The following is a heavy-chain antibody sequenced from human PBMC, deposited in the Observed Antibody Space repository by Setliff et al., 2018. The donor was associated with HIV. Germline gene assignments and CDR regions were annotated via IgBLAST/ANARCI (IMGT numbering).Heavy chain of an antibody. CDR2: IHYSGIT. V-gene: IGHV4-59*11. CDR1: RDSINGHW. D-gene: IGHD3-9*01. J-gene: IGHJ3*02. Sequence: KASETLSLTCTVSRDSINGHWWSWIRQPPGKGLEWTGSIHYSGITHYNPSLKSRLTMSVDTSKNQVSLKLTSVTAADTAVYYCARYKCINFACVGFDIWGQGTVGTVSS. CDR3: ARYKCINFACVGFDI.